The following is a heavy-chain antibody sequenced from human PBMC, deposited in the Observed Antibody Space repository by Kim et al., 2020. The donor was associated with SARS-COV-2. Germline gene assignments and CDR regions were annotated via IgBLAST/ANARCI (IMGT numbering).Heavy chain of an antibody. CDR3: ARVGYSYGDFDY. V-gene: IGHV3-33*01. D-gene: IGHD5-18*01. J-gene: IGHJ4*02. Sequence: YHADSGKGRFTISRDNSKNTLYLQMNSLRAEDTAVYYCARVGYSYGDFDYWGQGTLVTVSS.